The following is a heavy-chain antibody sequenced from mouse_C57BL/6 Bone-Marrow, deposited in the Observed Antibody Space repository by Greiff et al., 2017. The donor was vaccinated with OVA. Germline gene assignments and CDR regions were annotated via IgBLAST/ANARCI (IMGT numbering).Heavy chain of an antibody. CDR1: GYTFTSYW. D-gene: IGHD2-4*01. Sequence: VQLQQPGAELVKPGASVKLSCKASGYTFTSYWMQWVKQRPGQGLEWIGEIDPSDSYTNYNQKFKGKATLTVDTSSSTAYMQLSSLTSEDSAVYYCARRSYDYDGVDYWGQGTTLTVSS. CDR3: ARRSYDYDGVDY. J-gene: IGHJ2*01. CDR2: IDPSDSYT. V-gene: IGHV1-50*01.